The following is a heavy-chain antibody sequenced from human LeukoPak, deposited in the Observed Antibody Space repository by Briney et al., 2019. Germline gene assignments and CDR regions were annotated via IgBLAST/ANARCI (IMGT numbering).Heavy chain of an antibody. D-gene: IGHD3-9*01. Sequence: PGRSLRLSCAASGFTFSSYGMHWVRQAPGKGLEWVAVISYDGSNKYYADSVKGRFTISRDNSKNTLYLQMNSLRAEDTAVYYCAKEGLHYDILTGSIYYYGMDVRGQGTTVTVSS. CDR2: ISYDGSNK. CDR1: GFTFSSYG. CDR3: AKEGLHYDILTGSIYYYGMDV. J-gene: IGHJ6*02. V-gene: IGHV3-30*18.